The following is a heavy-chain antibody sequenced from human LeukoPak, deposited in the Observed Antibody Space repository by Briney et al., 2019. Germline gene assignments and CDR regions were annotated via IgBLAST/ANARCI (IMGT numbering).Heavy chain of an antibody. J-gene: IGHJ3*02. Sequence: PSETLSLTCTVSGGSISSYYWSWIRQPPGKGLEWIGYICYSGSTNYNPSLKSRVTISVDTSKNQFSLKLSSVTAADTAVYYCARDGGGTIFGVVTMGAFDIWGQGTMVTVSS. CDR2: ICYSGST. CDR1: GGSISSYY. V-gene: IGHV4-59*01. D-gene: IGHD3-3*01. CDR3: ARDGGGTIFGVVTMGAFDI.